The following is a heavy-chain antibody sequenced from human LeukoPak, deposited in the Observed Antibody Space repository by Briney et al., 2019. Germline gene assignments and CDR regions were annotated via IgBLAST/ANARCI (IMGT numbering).Heavy chain of an antibody. Sequence: PGGSLRLSCAASGFTFSSFEMQWVRQVPGKGLEWVSYISSSGSTIYYADSVKGRFTISRDNAKNSLYLQMNSLRAEDTAVYYCARDVEPDRQTRFYYYGSGSYYFNQPLDYWGQGTLVTVSS. D-gene: IGHD3-10*01. J-gene: IGHJ4*02. V-gene: IGHV3-48*03. CDR2: ISSSGSTI. CDR1: GFTFSSFE. CDR3: ARDVEPDRQTRFYYYGSGSYYFNQPLDY.